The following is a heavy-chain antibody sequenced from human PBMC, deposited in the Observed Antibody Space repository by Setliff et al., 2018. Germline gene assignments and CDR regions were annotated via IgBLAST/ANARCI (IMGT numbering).Heavy chain of an antibody. V-gene: IGHV4-59*08. Sequence: SETLSLTCAVSGAAISTYHWSRLRQPPGKGLEWIGYVSYGGSTKYNPSLESRVTISLDAPKNQFSLKLTSVTAADTAVYYCARTGTTYYYSCMDVWGKGTTVTVSS. CDR1: GAAISTYH. CDR2: VSYGGST. D-gene: IGHD3-22*01. CDR3: ARTGTTYYYSCMDV. J-gene: IGHJ6*03.